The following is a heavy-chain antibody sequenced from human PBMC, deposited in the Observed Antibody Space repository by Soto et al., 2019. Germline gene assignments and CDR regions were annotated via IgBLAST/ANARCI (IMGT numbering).Heavy chain of an antibody. D-gene: IGHD3-10*01. V-gene: IGHV3-15*01. CDR3: TTDQVRGP. J-gene: IGHJ5*02. Sequence: GGSLRLSCAASGFTFSNAWMRWVRQAPGKGLEWVGGIKRKTDAGKTDYAAPVKGRFTISRDDSKNTLYLQMNSLKTEDTAVYYCTTDQVRGPWGQGTLVTVSS. CDR1: GFTFSNAW. CDR2: IKRKTDAGKT.